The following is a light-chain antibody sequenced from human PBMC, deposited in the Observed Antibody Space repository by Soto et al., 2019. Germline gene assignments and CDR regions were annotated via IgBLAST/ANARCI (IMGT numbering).Light chain of an antibody. Sequence: EVEMTQSPATLSVTPGERATLSCRASQSVSSNLAWYQQKPGQAPRLLIYGASTRATGIPARFSGSGSGTEFTLAISSLQPEDFAVYYCQQYNNWYTFGQGTKLEIK. CDR3: QQYNNWYT. CDR1: QSVSSN. J-gene: IGKJ2*01. CDR2: GAS. V-gene: IGKV3-15*01.